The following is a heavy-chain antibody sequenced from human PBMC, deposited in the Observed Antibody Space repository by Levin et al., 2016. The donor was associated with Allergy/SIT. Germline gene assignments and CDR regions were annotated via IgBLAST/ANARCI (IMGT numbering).Heavy chain of an antibody. D-gene: IGHD3-22*01. CDR2: IYYSGST. Sequence: SETLSLTCTVSGGSISSGGYYWSWIRQHPGKGLEWIGYIYYSGSTYYNPSLKSRVTISVDTSKNQFSLKLSSVTAADTAVYYCARALNYDSRALDYWGQGTLVTVSS. V-gene: IGHV4-31*03. J-gene: IGHJ4*02. CDR1: GGSISSGGYY. CDR3: ARALNYDSRALDY.